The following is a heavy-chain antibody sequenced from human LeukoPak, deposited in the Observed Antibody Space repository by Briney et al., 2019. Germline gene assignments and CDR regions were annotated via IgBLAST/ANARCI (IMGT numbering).Heavy chain of an antibody. CDR3: AREVIPRIAVAGTSPPDY. CDR1: GYTFTSYG. J-gene: IGHJ4*02. CDR2: ISAYNGNT. Sequence: ASVKVSCKASGYTFTSYGISWVRQAPGQGLEWMGWISAYNGNTNYAQKLQGRVTMTTDTSTSTAYMELRSLRSDDTAVYYCAREVIPRIAVAGTSPPDYWGQGTLVTVSS. V-gene: IGHV1-18*01. D-gene: IGHD6-19*01.